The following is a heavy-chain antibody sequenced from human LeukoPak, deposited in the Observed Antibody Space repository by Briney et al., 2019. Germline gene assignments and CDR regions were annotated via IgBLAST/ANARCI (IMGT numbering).Heavy chain of an antibody. Sequence: GASVKVSCKASGYTFTNFGISWVRQAPGQGLEWMGWISAYNGNTNYAQKLQGRITMTTDTSTNTAYMELSSLRSEDTAVYYCARGGSPYYYDSSGNLDYWGQGTLVTVSS. CDR1: GYTFTNFG. CDR3: ARGGSPYYYDSSGNLDY. D-gene: IGHD3-22*01. CDR2: ISAYNGNT. J-gene: IGHJ4*02. V-gene: IGHV1-18*01.